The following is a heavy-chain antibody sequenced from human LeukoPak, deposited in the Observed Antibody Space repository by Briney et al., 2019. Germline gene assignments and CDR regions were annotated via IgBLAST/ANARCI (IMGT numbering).Heavy chain of an antibody. J-gene: IGHJ5*02. Sequence: SETLSLTCTVSGGSIGSWYWSWIRQPPGKGLEWIGYIYYSGSTNYNPSLKSRVTISVDTSKNQFSLKLTSVTAADTAVYYCARHSTSGWNWFDPWGQGTLVTVSS. CDR2: IYYSGST. V-gene: IGHV4-59*08. CDR1: GGSIGSWY. D-gene: IGHD6-19*01. CDR3: ARHSTSGWNWFDP.